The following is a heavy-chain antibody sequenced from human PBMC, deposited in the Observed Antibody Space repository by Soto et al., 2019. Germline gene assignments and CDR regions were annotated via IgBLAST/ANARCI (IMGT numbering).Heavy chain of an antibody. D-gene: IGHD6-19*01. CDR3: ARVGSSGWSPDY. J-gene: IGHJ4*02. Sequence: PSETLSLTCTVSGGSISVYYWTWVRQPPGKGLEWIGYIFYSGVTNYNPSLKSRVTLSVDTSKNQFSLKLRSVTAADTAVYYCARVGSSGWSPDYWGRGTLVTVSS. V-gene: IGHV4-59*01. CDR2: IFYSGVT. CDR1: GGSISVYY.